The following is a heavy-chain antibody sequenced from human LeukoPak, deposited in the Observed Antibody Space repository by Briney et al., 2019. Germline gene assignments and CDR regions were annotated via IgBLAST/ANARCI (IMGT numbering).Heavy chain of an antibody. CDR1: GFTFSSYG. Sequence: GGSLRLSCAASGFTFSSYGMHWVRQAPGKGLVWVSRINSDGSTTNYADSVKGRFTISRDNAKNTLYLQMNSLRAEDTGLYFCARGLSGYTSALGYWGQGTLVTVSS. V-gene: IGHV3-74*01. CDR3: ARGLSGYTSALGY. D-gene: IGHD1-1*01. J-gene: IGHJ4*02. CDR2: INSDGSTT.